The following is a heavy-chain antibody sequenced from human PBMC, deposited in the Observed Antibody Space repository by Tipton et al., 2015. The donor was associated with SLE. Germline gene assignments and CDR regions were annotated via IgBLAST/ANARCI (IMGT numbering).Heavy chain of an antibody. V-gene: IGHV4-31*03. CDR2: IYYSGST. D-gene: IGHD1-26*01. CDR1: GGSTSSGGYY. CDR3: AGGVGSRYFDY. J-gene: IGHJ4*02. Sequence: TLSLTCTVSGGSTSSGGYYWSWIRQHPGKGLEWIGYIYYSGSTYYNPSLKSRVTISVDTSKNQFSLKLSSVTAADTAVYYCAGGVGSRYFDYWGQGTLVTVSS.